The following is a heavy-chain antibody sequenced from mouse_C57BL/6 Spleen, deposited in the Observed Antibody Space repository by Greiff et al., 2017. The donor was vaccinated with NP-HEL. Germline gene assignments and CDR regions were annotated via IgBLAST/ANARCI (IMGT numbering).Heavy chain of an antibody. V-gene: IGHV1-53*01. J-gene: IGHJ2*01. Sequence: QVQLQQPGTELVKPGASVKLSCKASGYTFTSYWMHWVKQRPGQGLEWIGNINPSNGGTNYNEKFKSKATLTVDKSSSTAYMQRSSLTSEDSAVYYCARGYYGSSYAYYFDYWGQGTTLTVSS. CDR3: ARGYYGSSYAYYFDY. CDR2: INPSNGGT. D-gene: IGHD1-1*01. CDR1: GYTFTSYW.